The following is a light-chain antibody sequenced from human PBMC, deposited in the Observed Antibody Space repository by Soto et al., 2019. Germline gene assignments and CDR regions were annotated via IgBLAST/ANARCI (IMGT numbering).Light chain of an antibody. CDR3: QQYDNWPPT. CDR1: QTISSD. V-gene: IGKV3-15*01. J-gene: IGKJ3*01. Sequence: EILMTQSPATLSMSPGERATLSCRASQTISSDLAWYQHKPGQAPRLLFYGASNRATGIPARFTGSGSGTEFTLTISSLQSEDFAVYSCQQYDNWPPTFGPGTKVDIK. CDR2: GAS.